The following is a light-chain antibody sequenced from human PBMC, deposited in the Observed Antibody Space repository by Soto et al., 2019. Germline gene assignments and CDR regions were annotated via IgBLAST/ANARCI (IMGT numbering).Light chain of an antibody. V-gene: IGKV1-5*03. Sequence: DLQMTQSPSTLSASVGDRVTITCRASQTINTWLAWYQQKPGKAPKLLIYRASNLVSGVPSRFSGSGSGTEFTLTISSLQPDDFSIYYCQQYETYSCTFGPGTKVDI. CDR3: QQYETYSCT. CDR2: RAS. J-gene: IGKJ3*01. CDR1: QTINTW.